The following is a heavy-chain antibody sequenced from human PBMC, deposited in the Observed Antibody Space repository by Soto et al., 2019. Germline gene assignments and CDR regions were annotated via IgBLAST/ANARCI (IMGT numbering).Heavy chain of an antibody. J-gene: IGHJ4*02. CDR1: GFTFSSYA. CDR3: AKGRTTVTTRFDF. CDR2: ISGSGGST. Sequence: WGSLRLSCAASGFTFSSYAMSCVRQAPWKGLEWVSSISGSGGSTYYADSVKGRFTISRDNSKNTLYLQMNSLRAEDTAVYYCAKGRTTVTTRFDFWGQGTLVTVSS. D-gene: IGHD4-17*01. V-gene: IGHV3-23*01.